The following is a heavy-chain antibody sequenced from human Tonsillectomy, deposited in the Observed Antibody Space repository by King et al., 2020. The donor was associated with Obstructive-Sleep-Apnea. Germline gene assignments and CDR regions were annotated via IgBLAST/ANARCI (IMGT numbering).Heavy chain of an antibody. J-gene: IGHJ4*02. CDR1: GFTFSIYG. V-gene: IGHV3-30*02. CDR3: AKDQDGSSYLFDY. CDR2: IRYDGSNK. Sequence: VQLVESGGGVVQPGRSLRLSCAASGFTFSIYGMHWVRQAPGKGLEWVALIRYDGSNKDYADSVKGRFTISRDNSKNTLYLQMNSLRAEDTAVYYCAKDQDGSSYLFDYWGQGTLVTVSS. D-gene: IGHD6-6*01.